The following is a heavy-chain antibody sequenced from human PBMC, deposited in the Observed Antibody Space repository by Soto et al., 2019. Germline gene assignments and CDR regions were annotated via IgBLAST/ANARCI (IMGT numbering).Heavy chain of an antibody. V-gene: IGHV3-30-3*01. D-gene: IGHD1-1*01. CDR2: ISYDGTNK. J-gene: IGHJ5*02. Sequence: QEQVVESGGGVVQPGRSLRLSCVASGFTVSGYSIHWFRQAPGKGLEWVSLISYDGTNKDYADSVKGRFTISRDISQNTLYLQMNSLRPDDTAVYYRARCWGTGDGSNLGYNWFDPWGQGTLVIVSS. CDR3: ARCWGTGDGSNLGYNWFDP. CDR1: GFTVSGYS.